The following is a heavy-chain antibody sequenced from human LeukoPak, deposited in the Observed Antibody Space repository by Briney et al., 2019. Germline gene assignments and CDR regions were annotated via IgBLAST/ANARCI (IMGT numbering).Heavy chain of an antibody. D-gene: IGHD6-13*01. CDR3: AKDDLRYSSSWYFDY. J-gene: IGHJ4*02. V-gene: IGHV3-23*01. Sequence: PGGSLRLSCAASGFTFSSYAMSWIRQTPGKGLEWVSSISGNADSTHYADSVKGRFTISRDNSKNTLYLQMNSLRAEDTAVYYCAKDDLRYSSSWYFDYWGQGTLVTVSS. CDR2: ISGNADST. CDR1: GFTFSSYA.